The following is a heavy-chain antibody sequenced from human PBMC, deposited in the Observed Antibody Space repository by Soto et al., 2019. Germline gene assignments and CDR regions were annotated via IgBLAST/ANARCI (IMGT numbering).Heavy chain of an antibody. D-gene: IGHD6-13*01. CDR2: IHSDGSST. CDR1: GFTFSSNW. CDR3: ERGIAAGGAFDL. Sequence: EVQLVESGGGLVQPGGSPRLSCAASGFTFSSNWMHWVRQGPGKGLVWVSRIHSDGSSTGYADSVKGRFTISRDNAKNTLYLQMNSLRVEDTAVYRCERGIAAGGAFDLWGQGTMVTVSS. V-gene: IGHV3-74*01. J-gene: IGHJ3*01.